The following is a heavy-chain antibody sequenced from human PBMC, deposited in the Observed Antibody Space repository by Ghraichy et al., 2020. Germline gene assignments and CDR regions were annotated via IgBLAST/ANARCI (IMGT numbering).Heavy chain of an antibody. D-gene: IGHD6-6*01. CDR2: INGDGSST. J-gene: IGHJ6*03. CDR1: GFTFSSYW. V-gene: IGHV3-74*01. Sequence: LSLTCAASGFTFSSYWMHWVRQAPGKGLVWVSRINGDGSSTSYADSVKGRFTISRDNAKNTLYLQMNSLSAEDTAVYYCARGGPYSSSSMDVWGKGTTVTVSS. CDR3: ARGGPYSSSSMDV.